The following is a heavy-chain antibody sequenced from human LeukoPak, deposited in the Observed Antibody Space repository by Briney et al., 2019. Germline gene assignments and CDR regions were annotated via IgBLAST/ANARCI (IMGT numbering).Heavy chain of an antibody. D-gene: IGHD3-10*01. J-gene: IGHJ6*02. CDR2: ISGSGGST. CDR1: GFTFSSYA. V-gene: IGHV3-23*01. Sequence: GRSLRLSCAASGFTFSSYAMSWVRQAPGKGLEWVSAISGSGGSTYYADSVKGRFTISRDNSKNTLYLQMNSLRAEDTAVYYCAKDPGTFYYYYGMDVWGQGTTVTVSS. CDR3: AKDPGTFYYYYGMDV.